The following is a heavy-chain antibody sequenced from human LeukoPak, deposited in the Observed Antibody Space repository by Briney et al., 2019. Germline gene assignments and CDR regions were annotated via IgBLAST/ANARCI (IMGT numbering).Heavy chain of an antibody. V-gene: IGHV3-23*01. CDR2: ISGGGGST. CDR3: AKELSSSWYAYYYYYGMDV. Sequence: PGGSLRLSCAASGLTFSSYAMSWVRQAPGKGRAWVSAISGGGGSTYYADSVKGRFTISRDNSKNTLYLQMNSLRAEDTAVYYCAKELSSSWYAYYYYYGMDVWGQGTTVTVSS. J-gene: IGHJ6*02. CDR1: GLTFSSYA. D-gene: IGHD6-13*01.